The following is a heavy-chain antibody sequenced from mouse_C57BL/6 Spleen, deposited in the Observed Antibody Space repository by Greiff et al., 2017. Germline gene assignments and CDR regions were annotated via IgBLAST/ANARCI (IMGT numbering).Heavy chain of an antibody. CDR1: GYTFTSYW. Sequence: QVQLQQPGTELVKPGASVTLSCKASGYTFTSYWMHWVKQRPGQGLEWIGNINPSNGGTNYNEKFKSKATLTVDKASSTAYMQLSSLTSEDSAVYYCAKPYYGNYYFDYWGQGTTLTVSS. V-gene: IGHV1-53*01. CDR3: AKPYYGNYYFDY. CDR2: INPSNGGT. J-gene: IGHJ2*01. D-gene: IGHD2-10*01.